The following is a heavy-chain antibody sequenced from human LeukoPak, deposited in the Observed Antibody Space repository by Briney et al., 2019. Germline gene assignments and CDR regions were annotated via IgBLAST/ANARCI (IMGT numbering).Heavy chain of an antibody. CDR2: IKPDGSET. D-gene: IGHD1-26*01. CDR1: RFTFSNHY. Sequence: GGSLKLSCVASRFTFSNHYMSWVRQAPGKVLEWVATIKPDGSETFYVDSVKGRFTVSRDNAKNSLYLQMNSLRAEDTAVYYCARDHGNGGSYYVDYYYMDVWGKGTTVTVSS. J-gene: IGHJ6*03. V-gene: IGHV3-7*01. CDR3: ARDHGNGGSYYVDYYYMDV.